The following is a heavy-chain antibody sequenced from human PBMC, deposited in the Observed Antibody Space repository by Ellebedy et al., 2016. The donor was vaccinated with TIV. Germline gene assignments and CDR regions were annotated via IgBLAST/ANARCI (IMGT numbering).Heavy chain of an antibody. V-gene: IGHV3-23*01. CDR1: GFTFRNFF. J-gene: IGHJ4*02. Sequence: GESLKISCATSGFTFRNFFMSWVRQTPGKGLEWVSTISGDGGGTYFADSVKGRFTISRDNSKNTMYLQMNSLRADDTAVYYCRQGHYADYWGQGTLVTVSS. CDR2: ISGDGGGT. CDR3: RQGHYADY.